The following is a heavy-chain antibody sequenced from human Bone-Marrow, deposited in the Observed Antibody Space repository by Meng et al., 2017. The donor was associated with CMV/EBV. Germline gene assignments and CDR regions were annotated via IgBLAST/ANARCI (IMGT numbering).Heavy chain of an antibody. CDR1: GGSFSGYY. CDR2: INHSGST. V-gene: IGHV4-34*01. Sequence: GSLRLSCAVYGGSFSGYYWSWIRQPPGKGLEWIGEINHSGSTNYNPSLKSRVTISVDTSKNQFSLKLSSVTAADTAVYYCGIAAAGVEYFQHWGHGTLVTVSS. D-gene: IGHD6-13*01. CDR3: GIAAAGVEYFQH. J-gene: IGHJ1*01.